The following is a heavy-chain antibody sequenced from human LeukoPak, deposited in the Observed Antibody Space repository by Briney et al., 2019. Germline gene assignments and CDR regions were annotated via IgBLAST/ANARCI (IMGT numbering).Heavy chain of an antibody. CDR3: ARLNKTPTVYYYDSSGESDY. CDR1: GGSISSYY. CDR2: IYYSGST. V-gene: IGHV4-59*08. Sequence: PSETLSLTCTVSGGSISSYYWSWIRQPPGKGLEWIGYIYYSGSTNYNPSLKSRVTISVDTSRNQFSLKLSSVTAADTAVYYCARLNKTPTVYYYDSSGESDYWGQGTLVTVAS. J-gene: IGHJ4*02. D-gene: IGHD3-22*01.